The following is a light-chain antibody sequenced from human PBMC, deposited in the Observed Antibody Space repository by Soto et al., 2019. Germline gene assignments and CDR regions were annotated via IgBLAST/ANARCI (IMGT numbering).Light chain of an antibody. CDR1: QSVSSSY. Sequence: EIVLTQCPGTLSLSPGERATLSCRASQSVSSSYLAWYQQKPGQAPRLLIYGASSRATGIPDRFSGSGSGTDFTLTISRLEPEDFAVYYCQQYGSPGTFGGGTKVEIK. CDR2: GAS. J-gene: IGKJ4*01. V-gene: IGKV3-20*01. CDR3: QQYGSPGT.